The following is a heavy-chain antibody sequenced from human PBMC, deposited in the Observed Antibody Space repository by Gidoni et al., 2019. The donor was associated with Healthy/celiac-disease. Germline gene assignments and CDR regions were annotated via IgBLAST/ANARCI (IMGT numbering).Heavy chain of an antibody. V-gene: IGHV3-48*02. Sequence: EVQLVESGGGLVQPGGSLRLSCAASGFTFSSYSMNWVRQAPGKGLEWVSYISSSSSTIYYADSVKGRFTISRDNAKNSLYLQMNSLRDEDTAVYYCARPLTGTRGYYFDYWGQGTLVTVSS. CDR3: ARPLTGTRGYYFDY. CDR2: ISSSSSTI. D-gene: IGHD1-20*01. J-gene: IGHJ4*02. CDR1: GFTFSSYS.